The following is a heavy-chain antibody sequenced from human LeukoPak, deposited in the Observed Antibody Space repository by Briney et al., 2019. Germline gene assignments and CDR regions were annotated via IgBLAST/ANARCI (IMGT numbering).Heavy chain of an antibody. CDR2: IDPIFGTA. Sequence: SVKVSCKASGYTFTGYYMHWVRQAPGQGLEWMGWIDPIFGTANYAQKFQGRVTITADESTSTAYMELSSLRSEDTAVYYCARALGYCSSTSCYEAGYYYGMDVWGQGTTVTVSS. J-gene: IGHJ6*02. CDR3: ARALGYCSSTSCYEAGYYYGMDV. V-gene: IGHV1-69*13. CDR1: GYTFTGYY. D-gene: IGHD2-2*01.